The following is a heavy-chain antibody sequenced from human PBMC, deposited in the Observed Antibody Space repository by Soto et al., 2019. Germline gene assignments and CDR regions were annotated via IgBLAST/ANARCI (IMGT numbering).Heavy chain of an antibody. CDR1: GGSISSYY. V-gene: IGHV4-59*08. Sequence: SETLSLTCTVSGGSISSYYWSWIRQPPGKGLEWIGYIYYSGSTNYNPSLKSRVTISVDTSKNQFSLKLSSVTAADTAVYYCARLSTYYYYYMDVWGKGTTVTVSS. CDR3: ARLSTYYYYYMDV. D-gene: IGHD1-26*01. J-gene: IGHJ6*03. CDR2: IYYSGST.